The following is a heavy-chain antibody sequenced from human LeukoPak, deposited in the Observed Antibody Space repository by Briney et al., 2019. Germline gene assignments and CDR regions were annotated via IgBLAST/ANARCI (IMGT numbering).Heavy chain of an antibody. Sequence: ASVRVSSKASGYTFTIYGISWVRQAPGEGGEWMGWISAYNGNTNYAQKLQGRVTMTTHTSTSTAYMELRSLRSDATAVYYCARVGFDWSGRSYYFDYWGQGTLVTVSS. CDR2: ISAYNGNT. V-gene: IGHV1-18*01. CDR3: ARVGFDWSGRSYYFDY. J-gene: IGHJ4*02. CDR1: GYTFTIYG. D-gene: IGHD3-9*01.